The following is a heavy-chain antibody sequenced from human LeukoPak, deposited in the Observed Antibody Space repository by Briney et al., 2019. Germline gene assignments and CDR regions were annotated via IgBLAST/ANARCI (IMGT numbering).Heavy chain of an antibody. CDR2: ICSSGTYT. CDR1: GFTFTTYS. Sequence: GGSLRLSCAASGFTFTTYSMTWVRQAPGKGLEWVSSICSSGTYTYYADSLKGRFTISRDNGKSSLFLQMNSLRAEDTAIYYCARDQYGDYSLDYWGQGALVTVSS. V-gene: IGHV3-21*01. D-gene: IGHD4-17*01. CDR3: ARDQYGDYSLDY. J-gene: IGHJ4*02.